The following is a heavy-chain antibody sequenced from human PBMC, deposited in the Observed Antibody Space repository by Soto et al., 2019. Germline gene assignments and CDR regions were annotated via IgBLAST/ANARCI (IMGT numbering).Heavy chain of an antibody. J-gene: IGHJ6*02. D-gene: IGHD5-18*01. Sequence: AASVKVSCKASGYTFSSYGISWVRQAPGQGLEWMGWINTYNGNTNYEQKVQGRVTMTTDTSTSTVYMELRSLRSDDTAVYFCARDRNTAMENSNYYSFGMEVWGQGTMVTVSS. CDR1: GYTFSSYG. CDR2: INTYNGNT. V-gene: IGHV1-18*01. CDR3: ARDRNTAMENSNYYSFGMEV.